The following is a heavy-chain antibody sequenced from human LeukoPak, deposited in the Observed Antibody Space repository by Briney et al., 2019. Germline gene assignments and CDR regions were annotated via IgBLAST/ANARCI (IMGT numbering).Heavy chain of an antibody. D-gene: IGHD3-9*01. CDR1: NFMFSNYD. J-gene: IGHJ6*03. V-gene: IGHV3-30*02. CDR3: AKDRGGNFDSNPRRFYYYMDV. Sequence: GGSLRLSCAASNFMFSNYDMNWARQVPGKGLEWVAFIRYDGSYKNSTESVQGRFTISRDNSRNTLYLQMSRLRAVDTAVYYCAKDRGGNFDSNPRRFYYYMDVWGKGTTVTVSS. CDR2: IRYDGSYK.